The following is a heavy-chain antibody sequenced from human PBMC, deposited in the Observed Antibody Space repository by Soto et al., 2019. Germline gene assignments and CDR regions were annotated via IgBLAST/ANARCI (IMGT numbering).Heavy chain of an antibody. CDR1: GFMFSTYE. CDR3: ARDMGGSPDY. CDR2: ITSSGSIT. V-gene: IGHV3-48*03. Sequence: PGGSLRLSCAVSGFMFSTYEMNWVRQAPGKGLEWVSFITSSGSITYYADSVKGRFTISRDNAKNSLYLQMNSLRAEDTAVYYCARDMGGSPDYWGQGTLVSVSA. J-gene: IGHJ4*02. D-gene: IGHD2-15*01.